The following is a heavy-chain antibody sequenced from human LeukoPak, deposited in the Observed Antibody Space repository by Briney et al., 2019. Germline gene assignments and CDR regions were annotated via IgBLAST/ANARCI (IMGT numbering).Heavy chain of an antibody. CDR3: AKRGVVIRVILVGFHKEAYYFDS. J-gene: IGHJ4*02. V-gene: IGHV3-23*01. Sequence: GGSLRLSCAVSGIILSNYGMSWVRQAPGKGLEWVAGISDSGGSTNYADSVKGRFTISRDNPKNTLYLQMNSLRAEDTAVYFCAKRGVVIRVILVGFHKEAYYFDSWGQGALVTVSS. D-gene: IGHD3-22*01. CDR1: GIILSNYG. CDR2: ISDSGGST.